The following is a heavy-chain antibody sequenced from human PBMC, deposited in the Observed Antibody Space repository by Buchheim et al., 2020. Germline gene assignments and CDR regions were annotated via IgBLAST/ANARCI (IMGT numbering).Heavy chain of an antibody. CDR3: ARGGVYSWHH. CDR2: IYHGLQP. CDR1: GGSINNEDW. V-gene: IGHV4-4*02. D-gene: IGHD1-26*01. J-gene: IGHJ1*01. Sequence: QMQMQESGPGLVKTSGTLSLTCTVSGGSINNEDWWSWVRQSPGKGLEWIGEIYHGLQPNYTPSLKSRVTISVDKSKNQLSLELTSVTAADTALYYCARGGVYSWHHWGQGTL.